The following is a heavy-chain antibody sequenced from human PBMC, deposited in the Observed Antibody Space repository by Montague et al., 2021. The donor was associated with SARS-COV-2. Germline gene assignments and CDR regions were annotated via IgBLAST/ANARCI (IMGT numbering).Heavy chain of an antibody. CDR3: ATQEDPSGWIPGPFDF. Sequence: SETLSLTCTVSGGSISSSTYYWAWIRQPPGKGLEWIGSIYYRGSTYYNPSLKSRVFTSVDTSKKQLSLTLTSVTAADTAVYYCATQEDPSGWIPGPFDFWGQGTLLSVSS. CDR2: IYYRGST. CDR1: GGSISSSTYY. D-gene: IGHD6-19*01. V-gene: IGHV4-39*01. J-gene: IGHJ4*02.